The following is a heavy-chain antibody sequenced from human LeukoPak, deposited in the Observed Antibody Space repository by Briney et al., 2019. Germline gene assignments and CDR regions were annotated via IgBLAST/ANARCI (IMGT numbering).Heavy chain of an antibody. CDR3: ARLIGGWYADY. CDR1: GYSISNGYY. J-gene: IGHJ4*02. V-gene: IGHV4-38-2*02. CDR2: IYHSGST. Sequence: SETLSLTCTVSGYSISNGYYWGWIRQPPGKGLAWIANIYHSGSTYYNPSLKSRVTISVDTSKNQFPLKLSSVTAADTAVYYCARLIGGWYADYWGQGTLVSVSS. D-gene: IGHD6-19*01.